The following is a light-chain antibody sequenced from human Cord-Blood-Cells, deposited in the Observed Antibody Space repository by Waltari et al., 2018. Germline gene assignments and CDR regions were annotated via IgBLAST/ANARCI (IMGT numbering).Light chain of an antibody. J-gene: IGKJ4*01. CDR2: DAS. CDR1: QSVSSY. V-gene: IGKV3-11*01. CDR3: QQRSNWPPT. Sequence: DIVLTHSPATLTLSLGERATLSCRASQSVSSYLAWYQQKPGQAPRLLIYDASNRATGIPARFSGSGSGTDFTLTISSLEPEDFAVYYCQQRSNWPPTFGGGTKVEIK.